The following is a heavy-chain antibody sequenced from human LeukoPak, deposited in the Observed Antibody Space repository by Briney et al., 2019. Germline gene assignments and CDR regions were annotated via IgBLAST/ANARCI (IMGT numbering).Heavy chain of an antibody. V-gene: IGHV3-23*01. CDR3: ANSLRPIPLVDC. Sequence: GGSLRLSCAASGFTFSSYAMSWVRQAPGKGLEWVSAISGSGGSTYYADSVKGRFTVSRDNSKNTLYLQMNSLRAEDTAVYYCANSLRPIPLVDCWGQGTLVTVSS. J-gene: IGHJ4*02. CDR1: GFTFSSYA. D-gene: IGHD3-10*01. CDR2: ISGSGGST.